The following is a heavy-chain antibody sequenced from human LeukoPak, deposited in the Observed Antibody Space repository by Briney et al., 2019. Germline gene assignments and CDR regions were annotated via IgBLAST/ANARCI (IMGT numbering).Heavy chain of an antibody. CDR3: ARYTLAGCSSTSCYRTTPRGGYYFDY. D-gene: IGHD2-2*01. CDR1: GGSFSGYY. Sequence: SETLSLTCAVYGGSFSGYYWSWIRQPPGKGREWIGEINHSGSTNYNPSLKSRVTISVDTSKNQFSLKLSSVTAADTAVYYCARYTLAGCSSTSCYRTTPRGGYYFDYWGQGTLVTVSS. V-gene: IGHV4-34*01. CDR2: INHSGST. J-gene: IGHJ4*02.